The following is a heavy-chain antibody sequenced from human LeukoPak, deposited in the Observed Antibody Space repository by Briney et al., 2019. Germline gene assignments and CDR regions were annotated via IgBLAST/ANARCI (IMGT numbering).Heavy chain of an antibody. Sequence: PGRSLRLSCAASGFTFSSYAMHWVRQAPGKGLEWVAVISYDGSNKYYADSVKGRFTISRDNSKNTLYLQMNSLRAEDTAAYYCARSQNKMLEAPFDYWGQGTLVTVSS. D-gene: IGHD3-10*02. CDR3: ARSQNKMLEAPFDY. V-gene: IGHV3-30-3*01. CDR2: ISYDGSNK. CDR1: GFTFSSYA. J-gene: IGHJ4*02.